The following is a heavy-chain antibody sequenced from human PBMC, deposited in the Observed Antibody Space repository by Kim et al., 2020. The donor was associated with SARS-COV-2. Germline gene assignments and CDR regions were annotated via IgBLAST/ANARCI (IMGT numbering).Heavy chain of an antibody. V-gene: IGHV4-31*03. Sequence: SETLSLTCTVSGGSISSGGYYWSWIRQHPGKGLEWIGYIYYSGSTYYNPSLKSRVTISVDTSKNQFSLKLSSVTAADTAVYYCARVDSSGYYGNYWYFDLWGRGTLVTVSS. CDR3: ARVDSSGYYGNYWYFDL. D-gene: IGHD3-22*01. CDR1: GGSISSGGYY. J-gene: IGHJ2*01. CDR2: IYYSGST.